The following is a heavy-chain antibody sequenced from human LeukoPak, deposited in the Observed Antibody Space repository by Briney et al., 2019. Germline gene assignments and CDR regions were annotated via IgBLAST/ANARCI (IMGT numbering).Heavy chain of an antibody. V-gene: IGHV3-11*04. Sequence: GGSLRLSCAASGFTFSDYYMSWIRQAPGKGLEWVSYISSSGSTIYYADSVKGRFTISRDNAKNSLYLQMNSLRAEDTAVYYCARERGGTYYDILGGAFDIWGQGTMVTVSS. CDR3: ARERGGTYYDILGGAFDI. CDR2: ISSSGSTI. D-gene: IGHD3-9*01. J-gene: IGHJ3*02. CDR1: GFTFSDYY.